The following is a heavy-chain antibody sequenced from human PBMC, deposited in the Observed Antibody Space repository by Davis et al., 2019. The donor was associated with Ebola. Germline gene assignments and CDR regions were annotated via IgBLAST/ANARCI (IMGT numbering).Heavy chain of an antibody. V-gene: IGHV3-7*01. Sequence: GESLKISCAASRFTFSSYWMRWVRQAPGKGLAWVANIKQDGSEKYYVDSVKGRFTISRDDSKNTLYLQMNSLRAEDTAVYYCARDQGSSSPGDYYGMDVWGQGTTVTVSS. D-gene: IGHD6-6*01. J-gene: IGHJ6*02. CDR3: ARDQGSSSPGDYYGMDV. CDR1: RFTFSSYW. CDR2: IKQDGSEK.